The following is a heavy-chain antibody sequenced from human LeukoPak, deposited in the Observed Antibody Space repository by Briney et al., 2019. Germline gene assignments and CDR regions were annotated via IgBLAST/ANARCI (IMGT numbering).Heavy chain of an antibody. Sequence: GGSLRLSCAASGFTFSTYAMTWVRQAPGKGLEWVSLISGTGGSTYYAGSVKGRFTISRDNSRNTLYLQMKSLRTEDTAVYYCAKGYGWEASYYYYYMDVWGKGTTVTISS. CDR1: GFTFSTYA. J-gene: IGHJ6*03. CDR2: ISGTGGST. V-gene: IGHV3-23*01. D-gene: IGHD1-26*01. CDR3: AKGYGWEASYYYYYMDV.